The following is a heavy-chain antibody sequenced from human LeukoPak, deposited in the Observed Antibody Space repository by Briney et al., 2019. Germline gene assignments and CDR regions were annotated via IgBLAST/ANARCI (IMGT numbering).Heavy chain of an antibody. Sequence: SETLSLTCAVYGGSFNGYYWSWIRQPPGKGLEWIGEINHSGSTNYNPSLKSRVTISVDTSKNQFSLKLSSVTAADTAVYYCARLPRIQLWLVPFDYWGQGTLVTVSS. CDR3: ARLPRIQLWLVPFDY. CDR2: INHSGST. J-gene: IGHJ4*02. D-gene: IGHD5-18*01. V-gene: IGHV4-34*01. CDR1: GGSFNGYY.